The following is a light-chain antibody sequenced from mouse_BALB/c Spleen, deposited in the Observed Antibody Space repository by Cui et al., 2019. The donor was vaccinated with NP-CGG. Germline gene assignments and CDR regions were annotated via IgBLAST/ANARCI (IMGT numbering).Light chain of an antibody. Sequence: QALVTQDSALTTSPGETVTLTCRSSTGAVSTTNYANWVQEKPDHLFTGIIGGTNNRAPGVPARFSGSLIGDKAALTITGAQTEDEAIYFCALWYSNHWVFGGGTKLTVL. V-gene: IGLV1*01. CDR1: TGAVSTTNY. CDR3: ALWYSNHWV. J-gene: IGLJ1*01. CDR2: GTN.